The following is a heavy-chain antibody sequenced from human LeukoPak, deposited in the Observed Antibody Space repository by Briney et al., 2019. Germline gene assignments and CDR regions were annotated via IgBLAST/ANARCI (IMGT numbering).Heavy chain of an antibody. CDR2: INPNSGGT. V-gene: IGHV1-2*02. CDR1: GYTFTGYY. CDR3: ARDYCSSTSCYIPNWVDP. Sequence: ASVKVSCKASGYTFTGYYMHWVRQAPGQGLEWMGWINPNSGGTNYAQKFQGRVTMTRDTSISTAYMELSRLRSDDTAVYYCARDYCSSTSCYIPNWVDPWGQGTLVTVSS. D-gene: IGHD2-2*02. J-gene: IGHJ5*02.